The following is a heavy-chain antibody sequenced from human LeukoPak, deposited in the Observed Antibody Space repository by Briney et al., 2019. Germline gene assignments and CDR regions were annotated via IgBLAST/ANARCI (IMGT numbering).Heavy chain of an antibody. J-gene: IGHJ4*02. D-gene: IGHD3-10*01. CDR1: GYTFTGYY. V-gene: IGHV1-2*02. CDR3: AREGSSFDY. CDR2: IDPNSGGA. Sequence: ASVKVSCKASGYTFTGYYIHWVRQAPGQGLEWMGWIDPNSGGANYAQRFQGRVTMIRDTSISTAHMELSRLRSDDTAVYFCAREGSSFDYWGQGTLVTVSS.